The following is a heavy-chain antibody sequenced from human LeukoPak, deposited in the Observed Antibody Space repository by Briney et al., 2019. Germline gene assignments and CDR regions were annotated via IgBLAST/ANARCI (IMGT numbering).Heavy chain of an antibody. V-gene: IGHV4-59*08. CDR2: IYYSGST. CDR1: GGSISSYY. J-gene: IGHJ4*02. Sequence: NPSETLSLTCTVSGGSISSYYWSWIRQPPGKGLEWIGYIYYSGSTNYNPSLKSRVTISVDTSKNQFSLKLSSVTAADTAVYYCARHGNWNFPFDYWGQGTLVTVSS. D-gene: IGHD1-7*01. CDR3: ARHGNWNFPFDY.